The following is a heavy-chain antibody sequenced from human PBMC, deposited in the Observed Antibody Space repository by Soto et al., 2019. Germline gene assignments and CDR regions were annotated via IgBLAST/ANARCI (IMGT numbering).Heavy chain of an antibody. D-gene: IGHD3-9*01. CDR2: VYYSGST. CDR1: GGNVSSSSYY. V-gene: IGHV4-39*01. CDR3: GRLEGLATISYYFDY. J-gene: IGHJ4*02. Sequence: SETLSLPCTVSGGNVSSSSYYWGWVRQPPGKGLEWIGSVYYSGSTYYNPSLESRVTISVDKSKNQFSLKLMSLSAADTAVYYCGRLEGLATISYYFDYWGQGALVTVSS.